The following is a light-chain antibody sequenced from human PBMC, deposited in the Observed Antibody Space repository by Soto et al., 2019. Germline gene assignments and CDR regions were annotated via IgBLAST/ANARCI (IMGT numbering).Light chain of an antibody. Sequence: EIVLTQSPGTLSLSPGERATLFCRASQTVTNNYIAWYQQKPGQPPRLLIDDASRRASGIPDRFSGSGSGTDFTLTISRLEPEDFAVYYCQQCVTSPLTFGQGTKVDIK. J-gene: IGKJ1*01. CDR1: QTVTNNY. CDR3: QQCVTSPLT. CDR2: DAS. V-gene: IGKV3-20*01.